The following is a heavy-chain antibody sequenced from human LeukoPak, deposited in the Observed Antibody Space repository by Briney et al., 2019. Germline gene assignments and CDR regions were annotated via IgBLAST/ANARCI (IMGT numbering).Heavy chain of an antibody. CDR3: ARGPVRYFDWLPHYYYYGMDV. Sequence: ASVMGSCKASGYTFTNYGISWVRQAPGQGLEWMSWISANNGEIRYAQSFQGRVTMTTDTSTTTAYMELRSLRSDDTAVYYCARGPVRYFDWLPHYYYYGMDVWGQGTTVTVSS. J-gene: IGHJ6*02. D-gene: IGHD3-9*01. CDR2: ISANNGEI. V-gene: IGHV1-18*04. CDR1: GYTFTNYG.